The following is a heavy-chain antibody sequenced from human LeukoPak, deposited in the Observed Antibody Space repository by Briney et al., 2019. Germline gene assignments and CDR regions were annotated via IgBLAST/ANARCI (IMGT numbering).Heavy chain of an antibody. CDR2: IIPIFGTA. CDR3: ATYDFWRGDAFDI. J-gene: IGHJ3*02. D-gene: IGHD3-3*01. Sequence: SVKVSCKASGGTFSSYAISWVRQAPGQGLEWMGGIIPIFGTANYAQKFQGRVTITADESTSTAYMELSSPRSEDTAVYYCATYDFWRGDAFDIWGQGTMVTVSS. CDR1: GGTFSSYA. V-gene: IGHV1-69*13.